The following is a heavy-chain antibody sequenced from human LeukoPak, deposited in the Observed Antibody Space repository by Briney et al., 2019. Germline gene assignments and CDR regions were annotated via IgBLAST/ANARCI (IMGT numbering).Heavy chain of an antibody. CDR2: IYSGGST. V-gene: IGHV3-53*01. D-gene: IGHD3-16*01. CDR3: ASNWAYDYVVQSY. CDR1: GFTVSSNY. Sequence: GGSLRLSCAASGFTVSSNYMSWVRQAPGKGLEWVSVIYSGGSTYYADSVKGRFTISRDNSKNTLYLQMNSLRAEDTAVYYCASNWAYDYVVQSYWGQGTLVTVSS. J-gene: IGHJ4*02.